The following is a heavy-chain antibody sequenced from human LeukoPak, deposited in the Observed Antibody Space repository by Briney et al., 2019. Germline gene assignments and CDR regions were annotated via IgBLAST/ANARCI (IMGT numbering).Heavy chain of an antibody. D-gene: IGHD5-24*01. CDR1: GGSISSYY. V-gene: IGHV4-59*12. Sequence: PSETLSLTCTVSGGSISSYYWSWIRQPPGKGLEWIGHISDSGSTNYNPSLKSRVTISVDTSKNQFSLKLSSVTAADTAVYYCARQREYYFDYWGQGTLVTVSS. CDR3: ARQREYYFDY. J-gene: IGHJ4*02. CDR2: ISDSGST.